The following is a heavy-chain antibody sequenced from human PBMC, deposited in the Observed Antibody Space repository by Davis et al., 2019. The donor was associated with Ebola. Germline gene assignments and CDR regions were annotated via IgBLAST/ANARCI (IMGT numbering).Heavy chain of an antibody. CDR1: GFTFSSYS. CDR2: ISSSSSTI. CDR3: AKPGYCSGGSCYP. Sequence: GESLKISCAASGFTFSSYSMNWVRQAPGKGLEWVSYISSSSSTIYYADSVKGRFTISRDNSKNTLYLQMNSLRAEDTAVYYCAKPGYCSGGSCYPWGQGTLVTVSS. V-gene: IGHV3-48*01. D-gene: IGHD2-15*01. J-gene: IGHJ5*02.